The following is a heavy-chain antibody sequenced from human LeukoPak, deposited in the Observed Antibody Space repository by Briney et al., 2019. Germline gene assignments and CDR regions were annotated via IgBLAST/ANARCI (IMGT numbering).Heavy chain of an antibody. J-gene: IGHJ4*02. Sequence: GGSLRLSCAASGFTFNNHAMSWFRQAPGKGLEWLSSIVGHGDQYFYADSVKGRFTISRDNSKNTLYLQMNSLRAEDTAVYYCARRYCSSTSCLNLGPIDYWGQGTLVTVSS. CDR3: ARRYCSSTSCLNLGPIDY. V-gene: IGHV3-23*01. CDR1: GFTFNNHA. CDR2: IVGHGDQY. D-gene: IGHD2-2*01.